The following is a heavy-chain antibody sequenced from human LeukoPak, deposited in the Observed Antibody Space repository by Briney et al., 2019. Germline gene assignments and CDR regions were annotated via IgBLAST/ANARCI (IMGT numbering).Heavy chain of an antibody. CDR3: ATTYYYGSGTYSLVY. Sequence: PSETLSLTCTVSGGSISTYYWTWIRQPPGKGLEWVGYIYSSGTTNYNPSLNSRVTISLDTSKNQFSLNLRSVAAADTAVYYCATTYYYGSGTYSLVYWGQGTLVTVSS. J-gene: IGHJ4*02. D-gene: IGHD3-10*01. V-gene: IGHV4-59*08. CDR1: GGSISTYY. CDR2: IYSSGTT.